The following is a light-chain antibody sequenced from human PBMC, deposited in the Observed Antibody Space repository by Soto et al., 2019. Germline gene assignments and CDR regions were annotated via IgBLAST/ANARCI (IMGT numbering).Light chain of an antibody. CDR2: AAS. V-gene: IGKV1-39*01. CDR1: QSISSY. Sequence: DIQMTQSPSSLSTSVGDRVTITCRASQSISSYLNWYQQKPGKAPKLLIYAASSLQSGVPSRFSGSGSGTDFTLTIISLYPEDFATDYCQQSYSNPRTIGQETKVDSK. J-gene: IGKJ1*01. CDR3: QQSYSNPRT.